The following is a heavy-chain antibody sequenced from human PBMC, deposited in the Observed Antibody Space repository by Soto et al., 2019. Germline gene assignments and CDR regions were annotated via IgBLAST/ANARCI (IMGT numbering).Heavy chain of an antibody. J-gene: IGHJ4*02. V-gene: IGHV3-74*01. D-gene: IGHD2-15*01. CDR3: ACSRRPARLGPKGAIDY. CDR2: IDTDGSTT. Sequence: GGSLRLSCATSGFTFSNYWMHWVRQVPGRGLVWVSRIDTDGSTTSYADFAKGRFTISRDNAKSTLSLQMNSLRAEDTAIYYCACSRRPARLGPKGAIDYWGQGTLVTVSS. CDR1: GFTFSNYW.